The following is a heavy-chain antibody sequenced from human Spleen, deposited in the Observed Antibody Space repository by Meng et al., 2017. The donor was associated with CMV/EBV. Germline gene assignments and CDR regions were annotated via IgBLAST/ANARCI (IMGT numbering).Heavy chain of an antibody. J-gene: IGHJ6*02. CDR2: ISSGGNSF. V-gene: IGHV3-11*01. Sequence: GESLKISCAASGFSFSDYYMTWIRQAPGKGLEWISYISSGGNSFYYADSVKGRFTISRDNAKNSLYLQMNSLRAEDTAVYYCARERGSDVFYYYYAMDVWGQGTTVTVSS. CDR3: ARERGSDVFYYYYAMDV. CDR1: GFSFSDYY. D-gene: IGHD3-10*01.